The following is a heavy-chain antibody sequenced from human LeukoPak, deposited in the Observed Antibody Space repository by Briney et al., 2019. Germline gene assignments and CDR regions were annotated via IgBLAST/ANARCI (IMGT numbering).Heavy chain of an antibody. Sequence: GGSLRLSCAASGFTFDDYAMCGVRQAPGKGLEWVSGISWNSGSIGYADSVKGRFTISRDNAKNSLYLQMNSLRAENTAVYYCAKGGAVSSKSITLLRGTRRYSYHMDVWGKGNTVTISS. CDR3: AKGGAVSSKSITLLRGTRRYSYHMDV. V-gene: IGHV3-9*01. CDR2: ISWNSGSI. J-gene: IGHJ6*03. D-gene: IGHD3-10*01. CDR1: GFTFDDYA.